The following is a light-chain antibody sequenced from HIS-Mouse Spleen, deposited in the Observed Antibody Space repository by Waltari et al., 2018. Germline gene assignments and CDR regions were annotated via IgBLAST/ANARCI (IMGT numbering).Light chain of an antibody. CDR1: SSDVGGYNY. Sequence: QSPLTQLRSVSGSPGQLATIPCTGTSSDVGGYNYVSWYQQHPGKAPKLMIYDVSKRPSGVPDLFSGSKSGNTASLTISGLQAEDEADYYCCSYAGSYTGVFGTGTKVTVL. CDR2: DVS. CDR3: CSYAGSYTGV. J-gene: IGLJ1*01. V-gene: IGLV2-11*01.